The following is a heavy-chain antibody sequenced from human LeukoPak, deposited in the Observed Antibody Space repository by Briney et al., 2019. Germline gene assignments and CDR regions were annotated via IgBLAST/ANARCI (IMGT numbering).Heavy chain of an antibody. D-gene: IGHD1-26*01. CDR3: ARVWGRYNWFDP. CDR2: IRYDGSNK. Sequence: PGGSLTLSCAASGFTFSSYGMHWVRQPPGKGLEWVAFIRYDGSNKYYADSVKGQFTITREHSNNTLDLQMNSLRAEDTAVYYCARVWGRYNWFDPWGQGTLVTVSS. CDR1: GFTFSSYG. J-gene: IGHJ5*02. V-gene: IGHV3-30*02.